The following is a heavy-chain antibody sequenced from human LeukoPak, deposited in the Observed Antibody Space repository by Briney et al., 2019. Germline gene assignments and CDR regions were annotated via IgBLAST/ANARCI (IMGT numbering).Heavy chain of an antibody. CDR3: AKDRVIRNAGVGVDY. CDR1: GFTFDDYA. Sequence: PGGSLRLSCAASGFTFDDYAMHWVRQPPGKGLEWVSLISWDGGSTYYADSVKGRFTISRDNSKNSLYLQMNSLRAEDTALYYCAKDRVIRNAGVGVDYWGQGTLVTVSS. D-gene: IGHD2-21*01. J-gene: IGHJ4*02. CDR2: ISWDGGST. V-gene: IGHV3-43D*04.